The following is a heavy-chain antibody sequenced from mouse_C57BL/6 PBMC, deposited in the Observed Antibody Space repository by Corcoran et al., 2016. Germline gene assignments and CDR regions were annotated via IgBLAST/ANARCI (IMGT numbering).Heavy chain of an antibody. CDR3: ARSSSDLMDY. D-gene: IGHD1-1*01. CDR1: GYSITSGYY. V-gene: IGHV3-6*01. CDR2: ISYDGSN. J-gene: IGHJ4*01. Sequence: DVQLQESGPGLVKPSQSLSLTCSVTGYSITSGYYWNWIRQFPGNKLEWMGYISYDGSNNYNPSLKNRISITRDTSKNQFFLKLNSVTTEDTATYYCARSSSDLMDYWGQGTSVTVSS.